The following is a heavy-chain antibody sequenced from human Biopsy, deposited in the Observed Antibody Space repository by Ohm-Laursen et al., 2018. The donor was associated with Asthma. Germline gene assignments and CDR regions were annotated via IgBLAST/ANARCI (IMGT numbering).Heavy chain of an antibody. J-gene: IGHJ4*02. D-gene: IGHD3-3*01. CDR1: GGSISGFY. CDR2: IYYTGSD. V-gene: IGHV4-59*01. CDR3: ARDFGGWYYFDN. Sequence: TLSLTCTVSGGSISGFYWSWIRQPPGKGLEWIGYIYYTGSDNYNPSLKSRVTISVDTSKNQFSLRLNSVTAADTAVYYCARDFGGWYYFDNWGQGSLVTVSS.